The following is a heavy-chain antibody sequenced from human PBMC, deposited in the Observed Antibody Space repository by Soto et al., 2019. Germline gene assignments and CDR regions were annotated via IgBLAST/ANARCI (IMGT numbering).Heavy chain of an antibody. V-gene: IGHV4-39*01. CDR1: GGSISSSSYY. Sequence: QLQLQESVPGLVKPSETLSLTCTVSGGSISSSSYYWGWIRQPPGKGLEWIGSIYYSGSTYYNPSLKSRVTISVDTSKNQFSLKLSSVTAADTAVYYCARPMTTVTTSAFHIWGQGTMVTVSS. D-gene: IGHD4-17*01. J-gene: IGHJ3*02. CDR3: ARPMTTVTTSAFHI. CDR2: IYYSGST.